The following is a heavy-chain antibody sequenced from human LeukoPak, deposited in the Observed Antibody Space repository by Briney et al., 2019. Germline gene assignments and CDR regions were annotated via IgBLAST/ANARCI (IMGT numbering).Heavy chain of an antibody. CDR3: ARWLVRGSRSSYFDY. CDR1: GYTFTNYD. D-gene: IGHD6-6*01. CDR2: MNPNSGAT. J-gene: IGHJ4*02. Sequence: ASVKVSCKASGYTFTNYDFNWVRQATGQGFEWMGWMNPNSGATGYAQKFQGRATITRDTSINTAYMELSSLRSEDTAVYYCARWLVRGSRSSYFDYWGQGTLVTVSS. V-gene: IGHV1-8*01.